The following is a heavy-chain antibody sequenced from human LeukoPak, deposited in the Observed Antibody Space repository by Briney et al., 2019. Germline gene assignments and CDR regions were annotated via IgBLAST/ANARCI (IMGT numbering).Heavy chain of an antibody. D-gene: IGHD6-19*01. Sequence: GASAKVSCKASGDTFSTNAINWVRQAPGQGLEWMGGIIPMFDTPNYAQKFQGRVTITADESTTTAYMELSRLTSNVTAEYYCARRDTSGWNNWFDPWGQGTLVTVSS. J-gene: IGHJ5*02. CDR1: GDTFSTNA. CDR3: ARRDTSGWNNWFDP. CDR2: IIPMFDTP. V-gene: IGHV1-69*13.